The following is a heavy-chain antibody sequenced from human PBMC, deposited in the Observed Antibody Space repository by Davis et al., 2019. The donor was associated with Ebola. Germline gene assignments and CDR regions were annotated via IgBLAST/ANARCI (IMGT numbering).Heavy chain of an antibody. Sequence: GGSLRLSCAASGFTFSDYWVTWVRQAPGKGLEWVANIKPDGSEKFYVDSVKGRFTVSRDNAENSLYLQMNNVRAEDMAVYYCARDLRWHDAYDIWGQGTMVTVSS. CDR1: GFTFSDYW. CDR3: ARDLRWHDAYDI. D-gene: IGHD4-23*01. V-gene: IGHV3-7*03. CDR2: IKPDGSEK. J-gene: IGHJ3*02.